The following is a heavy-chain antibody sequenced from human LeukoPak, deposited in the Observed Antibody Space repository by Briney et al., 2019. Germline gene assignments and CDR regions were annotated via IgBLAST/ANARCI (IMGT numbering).Heavy chain of an antibody. CDR3: ARRRDYFDY. CDR2: ISSSGGNI. Sequence: GGSLRLSCVVSGFDLSDYYMSWIRQAPGKGLEWISYISSSGGNIYFADSVKGRFTMSRDNARGSLYLQMNSLRADDTAIYYCARRRDYFDYWGQGTLVTVAS. J-gene: IGHJ4*02. CDR1: GFDLSDYY. V-gene: IGHV3-11*01.